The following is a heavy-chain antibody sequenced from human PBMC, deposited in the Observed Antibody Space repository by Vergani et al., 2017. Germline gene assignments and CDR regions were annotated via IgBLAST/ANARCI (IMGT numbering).Heavy chain of an antibody. V-gene: IGHV4-59*01. J-gene: IGHJ6*02. Sequence: QVQLQESGPGLVKPSETLSLTCTVSGGSISSYYWSWIRQPPGNGLDWIGYIYYSWSTNYNPSLKRRVTISVDTSKNQFSLNLSSVTAADTAVYYCARWVDRYYYYYGMDVWGQGTTVTVSS. D-gene: IGHD2-15*01. CDR3: ARWVDRYYYYYGMDV. CDR2: IYYSWST. CDR1: GGSISSYY.